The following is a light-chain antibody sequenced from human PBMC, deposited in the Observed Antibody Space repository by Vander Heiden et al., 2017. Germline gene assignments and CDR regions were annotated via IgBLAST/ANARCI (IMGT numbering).Light chain of an antibody. CDR1: QSVLYSSNNKNY. Sequence: DIVMTQSPDSLAVSLGERATINCKPSQSVLYSSNNKNYLAWYQQKPGHPPKLLIYWASTRESGVPDRFSGSGSGTDFTLTISSLQAEDVAVYYCQQYSSTPPTFGQGTKVEIK. V-gene: IGKV4-1*01. CDR3: QQYSSTPPT. CDR2: WAS. J-gene: IGKJ1*01.